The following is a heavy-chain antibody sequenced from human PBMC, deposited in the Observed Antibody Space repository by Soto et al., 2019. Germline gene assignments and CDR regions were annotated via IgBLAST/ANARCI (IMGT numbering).Heavy chain of an antibody. CDR3: AIVLRVVGAARSSFDY. CDR1: GYTFTSYG. CDR2: ISAYNGNT. Sequence: ASVKVSCKASGYTFTSYGISWVRQAPGQGLEWMGWISAYNGNTNYAQKLQGRVTMTTDTSTSTAYMELRRLRSDDTAVYYCAIVLRVVGAARSSFDYWGQGTLVTVSS. D-gene: IGHD2-2*01. J-gene: IGHJ4*02. V-gene: IGHV1-18*01.